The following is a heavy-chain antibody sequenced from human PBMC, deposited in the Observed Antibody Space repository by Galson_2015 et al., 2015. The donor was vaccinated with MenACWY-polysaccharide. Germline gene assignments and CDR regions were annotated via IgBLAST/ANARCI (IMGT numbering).Heavy chain of an antibody. V-gene: IGHV3-33*01. Sequence: SLRLSCAASGSRFSHSGMHWVRQAPGKGLEWVAVIQYDGSKIVYADSVKDRFTISRDNSKNTLFLEMNSLGAEDTAVYYCAREGSRIVFHAFDTWGQGTMVTVSS. CDR1: GSRFSHSG. CDR2: IQYDGSKI. J-gene: IGHJ3*02. D-gene: IGHD2-15*01. CDR3: AREGSRIVFHAFDT.